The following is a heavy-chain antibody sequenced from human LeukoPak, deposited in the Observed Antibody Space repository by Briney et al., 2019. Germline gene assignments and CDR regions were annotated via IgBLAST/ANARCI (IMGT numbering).Heavy chain of an antibody. J-gene: IGHJ4*02. D-gene: IGHD6-19*01. CDR3: ATDPSLYNIAVAAFDY. CDR2: FDPEDGET. CDR1: GYTLTELS. Sequence: ASVKVSCKVSGYTLTELSMHWVRQAPGKGLEWMGGFDPEDGETIYAQKFQGRVTMTEDTSTDTAYMELSSLRSEDTAVYYCATDPSLYNIAVAAFDYWGQGTLVTVSS. V-gene: IGHV1-24*01.